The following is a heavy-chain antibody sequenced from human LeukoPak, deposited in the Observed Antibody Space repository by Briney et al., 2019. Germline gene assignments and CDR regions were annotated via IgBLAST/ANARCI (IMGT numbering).Heavy chain of an antibody. V-gene: IGHV3-30-3*01. D-gene: IGHD4-17*01. CDR3: ARNYGDSNKYYFDY. J-gene: IGHJ4*02. CDR2: ISYDGSNK. CDR1: GVTFSSYA. Sequence: GRSLRLPCAASGVTFSSYAMHWVRQAPGKGLEWEAVISYDGSNKYYADSVKGRFTISRDNSKNTLYLQMNSLRAEDTAVYYCARNYGDSNKYYFDYWGQGTLVTVSS.